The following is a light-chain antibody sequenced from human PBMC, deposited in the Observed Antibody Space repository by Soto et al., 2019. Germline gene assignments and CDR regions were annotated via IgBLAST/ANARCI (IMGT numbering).Light chain of an antibody. CDR3: QQSYNSPFT. V-gene: IGKV1-39*01. J-gene: IGKJ4*01. Sequence: IQMTQSPATLSASVGDRVTLTCRASQTISSYLNWYQQKPGKAPRLLIYDTSNLQTGIPPRFSGSGSGTDFTRTVSSLQREDFAAYFCQQSYNSPFTFGGGTKVDIK. CDR1: QTISSY. CDR2: DTS.